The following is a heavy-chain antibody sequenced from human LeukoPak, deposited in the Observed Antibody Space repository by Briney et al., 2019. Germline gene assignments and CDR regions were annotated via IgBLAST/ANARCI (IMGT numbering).Heavy chain of an antibody. CDR1: GYTFTSYG. CDR3: AGEATATPAAAFDI. Sequence: ASVKVSCKASGYTFTSYGISWVRQAPGQGLEWMGIINPSGGSTSYAQKFQGRVTMTRDTSTSTVYMELSSLRSEDTAVYYCAGEATATPAAAFDIWGQGTMVTVSS. J-gene: IGHJ3*02. V-gene: IGHV1-46*01. CDR2: INPSGGST. D-gene: IGHD2-15*01.